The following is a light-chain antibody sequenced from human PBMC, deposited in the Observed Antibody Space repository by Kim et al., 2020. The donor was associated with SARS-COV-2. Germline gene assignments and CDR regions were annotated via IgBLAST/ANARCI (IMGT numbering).Light chain of an antibody. V-gene: IGKV3-20*01. CDR1: QSVSSSY. Sequence: LSWSPGERATLSCRASQSVSSSYLAWYQQKPGQAPRLLIYGASSRATGIPDRFSGSGSGTDFTLTISRLEPEDVAVYYCQQYGSSPFGGGTKLEI. CDR3: QQYGSSP. CDR2: GAS. J-gene: IGKJ4*01.